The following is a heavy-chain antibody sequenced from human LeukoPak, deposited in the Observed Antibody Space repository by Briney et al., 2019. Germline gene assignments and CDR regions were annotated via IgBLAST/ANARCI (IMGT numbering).Heavy chain of an antibody. CDR2: LYSDGNT. CDR3: ARGVEPLAANTLAY. V-gene: IGHV3-53*01. CDR1: GFTAITND. J-gene: IGHJ4*02. D-gene: IGHD1-14*01. Sequence: GGSLRLSCAASGFTAITNDMTWVRQAPGEGLEWVSVLYSDGNTKYADSVQGRFTISRDNSKNTLYLEMNSLSPDDTAVYYCARGVEPLAANTLAYWGQGTLVTVSS.